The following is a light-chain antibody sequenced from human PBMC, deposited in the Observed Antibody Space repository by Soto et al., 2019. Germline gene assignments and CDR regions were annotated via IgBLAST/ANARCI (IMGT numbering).Light chain of an antibody. J-gene: IGKJ1*01. Sequence: EIVMTQSPATLSVSPGERATLSCRASQSVSSNLAWYQQKPRQAPRLLIYGPSTRATGIPARFSGSGSGTEFTLTISSLQSEDFAVYYCQQYNNWSPWTFGQGTKVEIK. V-gene: IGKV3-15*01. CDR1: QSVSSN. CDR3: QQYNNWSPWT. CDR2: GPS.